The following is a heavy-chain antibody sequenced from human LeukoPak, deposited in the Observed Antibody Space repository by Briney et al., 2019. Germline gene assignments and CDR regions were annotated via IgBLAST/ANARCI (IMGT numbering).Heavy chain of an antibody. CDR3: ARGRTVTTFYYGMDV. V-gene: IGHV1-8*01. J-gene: IGHJ6*02. CDR1: GYTFTSYD. CDR2: MNPNSGNT. D-gene: IGHD4-17*01. Sequence: ASVEVSCKASGYTFTSYDINWVRQATGQGLEWMGWMNPNSGNTGYAQKFQGRVTMTRNTSISTAYMELSSLRSEDTAVYYCARGRTVTTFYYGMDVWGQGTTVTVSS.